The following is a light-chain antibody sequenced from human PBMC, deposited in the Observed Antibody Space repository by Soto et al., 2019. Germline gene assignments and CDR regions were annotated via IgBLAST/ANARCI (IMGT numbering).Light chain of an antibody. CDR1: QTISRDY. V-gene: IGKV3-20*01. CDR3: QQYSSFHRT. CDR2: SAS. J-gene: IGKJ2*02. Sequence: EIVLTQSPGTLSLSPGERATLSCRASQTISRDYMAWYQQKPGQAPRLLIYSASSRNTGIPDRFTGSGSGTDFTLTISRLEPEDFAVYFCQQYSSFHRTFGQGTKLEI.